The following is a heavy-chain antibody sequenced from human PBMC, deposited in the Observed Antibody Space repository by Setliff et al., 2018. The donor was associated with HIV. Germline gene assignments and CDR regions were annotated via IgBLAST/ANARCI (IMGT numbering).Heavy chain of an antibody. CDR3: ARSPSYRGSWEYYFDY. CDR2: IYTSRGT. CDR1: GGSISGYH. V-gene: IGHV4-4*09. D-gene: IGHD6-13*01. J-gene: IGHJ4*02. Sequence: SETLSLTCTVYGGSISGYHWNWLRQTPGKGLEWIGYIYTSRGTNYNHSLRTRVIISVDTSNQCSLKLSSVTAAVAAVDYCARSPSYRGSWEYYFDYWGQRILVTVSS.